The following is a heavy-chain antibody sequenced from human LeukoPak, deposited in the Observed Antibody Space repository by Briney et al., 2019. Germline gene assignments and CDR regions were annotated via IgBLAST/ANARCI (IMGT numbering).Heavy chain of an antibody. CDR2: IRYDGSNK. D-gene: IGHD1-26*01. Sequence: PGGSLRLSCAASGFTVSSNYMSWVRQAPGKGLEWVAFIRYDGSNKYYADSVKGRFTISRDNSKNTLYLQMNSLRAEDTAVYYCAKDAQWELKLYYYYMDVWGKGTTVTVSS. J-gene: IGHJ6*03. CDR3: AKDAQWELKLYYYYMDV. CDR1: GFTVSSNY. V-gene: IGHV3-30*02.